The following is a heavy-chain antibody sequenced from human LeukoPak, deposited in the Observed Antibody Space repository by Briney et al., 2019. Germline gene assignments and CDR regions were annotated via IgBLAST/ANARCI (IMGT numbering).Heavy chain of an antibody. Sequence: ETLSLTCTVSGVSVGSGDYFWSWIRQPPGKGLEWVSAISGSGGSTYYADSVKGRFTISRDNSKNTLYLQMNSLRAEDTAVYYCAKGVLVPRLLRGDAFDIWGQGTMVTVSS. CDR1: GVSVGSGDYF. D-gene: IGHD6-13*01. CDR2: ISGSGGST. J-gene: IGHJ3*02. V-gene: IGHV3-23*01. CDR3: AKGVLVPRLLRGDAFDI.